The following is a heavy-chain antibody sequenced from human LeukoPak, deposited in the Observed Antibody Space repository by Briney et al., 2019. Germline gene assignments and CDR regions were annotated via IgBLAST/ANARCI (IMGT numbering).Heavy chain of an antibody. CDR3: AKDVVVVGDGYYFDY. V-gene: IGHV4-61*02. Sequence: SETLSLTCTVSGDSISGGTYYWSWIRQPAGKGLEWIGRIYTSGTTNYNPSLKSRVTISVDTSKNQFSLKLSSVTAADTAVYYCAKDVVVVGDGYYFDYWGQGTLVTVSS. CDR2: IYTSGTT. CDR1: GDSISGGTYY. J-gene: IGHJ4*02. D-gene: IGHD2-15*01.